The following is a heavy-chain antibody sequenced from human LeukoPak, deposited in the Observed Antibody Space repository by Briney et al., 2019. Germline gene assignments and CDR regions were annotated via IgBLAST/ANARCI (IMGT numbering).Heavy chain of an antibody. J-gene: IGHJ4*02. D-gene: IGHD1-1*01. CDR2: ISTSGST. Sequence: PSETLSLTCTVSGGSISSYYWSWIRQPAGKGLESIGHISTSGSTNYNPSLKSRVTMSVDTSKNQFSLKLSSVTAADTAVYYCARDFLNVAEAHTSFDYWGQGTLVTVSS. CDR3: ARDFLNVAEAHTSFDY. V-gene: IGHV4-4*07. CDR1: GGSISSYY.